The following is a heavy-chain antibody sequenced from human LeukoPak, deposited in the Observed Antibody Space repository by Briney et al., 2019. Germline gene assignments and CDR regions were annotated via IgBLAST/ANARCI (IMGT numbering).Heavy chain of an antibody. CDR3: SRGHDYGDA. CDR1: GFTLSREW. D-gene: IGHD4-17*01. J-gene: IGHJ5*02. Sequence: GGSLRLSCAASGFTLSREWMTWVRQATGKGLEWVANIKQDGSEKNYVDSVKGRFTISRDNAKNSLYLQMDSLRAEDTAVYYCSRGHDYGDAWGQGTLVTVSS. CDR2: IKQDGSEK. V-gene: IGHV3-7*01.